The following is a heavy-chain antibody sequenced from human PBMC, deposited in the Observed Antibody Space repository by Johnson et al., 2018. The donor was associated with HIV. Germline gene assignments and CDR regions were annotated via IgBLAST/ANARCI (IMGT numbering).Heavy chain of an antibody. CDR3: AKGGSYSGSYYSFDI. CDR2: INWNGGST. D-gene: IGHD1-26*01. J-gene: IGHJ3*02. V-gene: IGHV3-20*04. Sequence: MLLVESGGGVVRPGGSLRLSCAASGFTFDDCGMSWVRQGPGKGLEWVSGINWNGGSTGYADSVKGRFTISRDNAKNSLYLQMNSLRAEDTALYYCAKGGSYSGSYYSFDIWGQGTMVTVSS. CDR1: GFTFDDCG.